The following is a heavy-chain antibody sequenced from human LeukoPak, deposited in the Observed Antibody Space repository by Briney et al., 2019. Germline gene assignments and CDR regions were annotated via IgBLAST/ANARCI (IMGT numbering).Heavy chain of an antibody. CDR1: GFTFSSYW. V-gene: IGHV3-7*03. D-gene: IGHD2-21*02. J-gene: IGHJ6*03. CDR3: AKDRGDFYYYYYMDV. CDR2: IKQDGSEK. Sequence: GGSLRLSCAASGFTFSSYWMSWVRQAPGKGLEWVANIKQDGSEKYYVDSVKGRFTISRDNAKNSLYLQMNSLRAEDTALYYCAKDRGDFYYYYYMDVWGKGTTVTISS.